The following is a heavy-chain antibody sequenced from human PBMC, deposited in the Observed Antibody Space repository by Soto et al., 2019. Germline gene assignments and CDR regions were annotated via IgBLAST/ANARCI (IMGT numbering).Heavy chain of an antibody. CDR3: ARWDSDSSPLRSGYFDY. Sequence: SVKVSCKASGGTFSSYAISWVRQAPGQGLEWMGGIIPIFGTANYAQKLQGRVTITADESTSTAYMELSSLRSEDTAVYYCARWDSDSSPLRSGYFDYWGQGTQVTVSS. J-gene: IGHJ4*02. CDR2: IIPIFGTA. V-gene: IGHV1-69*13. D-gene: IGHD6-25*01. CDR1: GGTFSSYA.